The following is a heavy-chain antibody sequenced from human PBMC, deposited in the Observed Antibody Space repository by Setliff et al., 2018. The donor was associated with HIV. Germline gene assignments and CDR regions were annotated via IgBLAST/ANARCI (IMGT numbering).Heavy chain of an antibody. CDR1: GFTFSSNA. CDR2: ISGSGRST. D-gene: IGHD3-10*01. V-gene: IGHV3-23*01. CDR3: AKERDERWFGGLLCPFTFDY. J-gene: IGHJ4*01. Sequence: PGESLTLSCAASGFTFSSNAMNWVRMAQGKGMAVVSAISGSGRSTYYADSVKGRFTISRDNSKKTLYLQMNSLRAGDTAVYYCAKERDERWFGGLLCPFTFDYWGQGTLVTVSS.